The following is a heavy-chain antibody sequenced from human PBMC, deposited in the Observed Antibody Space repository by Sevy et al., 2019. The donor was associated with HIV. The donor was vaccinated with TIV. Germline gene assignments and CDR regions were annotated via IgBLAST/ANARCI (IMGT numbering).Heavy chain of an antibody. V-gene: IGHV3-21*04. Sequence: GESLRLSCAASGFNFRTYSMNWVRQAPGKGLEWLSSISDDSRYIYYSDSVKGRFTISRANAKNLLFLQMNNLRVEDTAIYYCARDFTIFGVVSGIDYWGQGNLVTVSS. D-gene: IGHD3-3*01. CDR3: ARDFTIFGVVSGIDY. J-gene: IGHJ4*01. CDR2: ISDDSRYI. CDR1: GFNFRTYS.